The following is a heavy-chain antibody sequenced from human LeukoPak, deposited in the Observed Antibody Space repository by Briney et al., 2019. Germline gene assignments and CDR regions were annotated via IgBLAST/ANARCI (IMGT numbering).Heavy chain of an antibody. D-gene: IGHD3-22*01. V-gene: IGHV4-39*01. Sequence: SETLPLTRTVSGGSIIGSTSYWGWIRQPPGKGLDWIGIINYSGSTYYNPSLRSRVTISVDTSKNQFSLKLNSVTASDTAVYYCARGYYAWGQGTLVTVSS. CDR1: GGSIIGSTSY. CDR3: ARGYYA. J-gene: IGHJ5*02. CDR2: INYSGST.